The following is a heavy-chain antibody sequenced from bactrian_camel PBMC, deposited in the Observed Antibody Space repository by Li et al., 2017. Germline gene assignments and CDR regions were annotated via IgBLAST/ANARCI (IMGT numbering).Heavy chain of an antibody. V-gene: IGHV3S53*01. CDR3: VRGPTTWTGSVAEFGY. Sequence: HVQLVESGGGSVQPGGSLELSCAISGYTYMSYCMGWFRQAPGKEREGVAAVDSDAYTTYGDSVKGRFTISRDNAKNMVYLQMNSLEPEDTAMYYCVRGPTTWTGSVAEFGYWGQGTQVTVS. J-gene: IGHJ6*01. D-gene: IGHD6*01. CDR1: GYTYMSYC. CDR2: VDSDAYT.